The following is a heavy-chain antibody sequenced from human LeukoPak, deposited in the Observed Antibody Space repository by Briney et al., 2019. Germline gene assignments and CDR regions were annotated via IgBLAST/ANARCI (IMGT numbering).Heavy chain of an antibody. CDR1: GFTFSSYA. Sequence: GGSLRLSCAASGFTFSSYAMHWVRQAPGKGLDWVAVIADDGSNKYYADSVKGRFTISRDNAKNSLYLQMNSLRAEDTAVYYCARDYYGDYYFDYWGQGTLVTVSS. CDR3: ARDYYGDYYFDY. V-gene: IGHV3-30*04. D-gene: IGHD4-17*01. J-gene: IGHJ4*02. CDR2: IADDGSNK.